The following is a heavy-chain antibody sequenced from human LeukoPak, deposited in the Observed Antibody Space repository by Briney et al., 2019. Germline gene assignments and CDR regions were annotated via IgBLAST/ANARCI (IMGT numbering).Heavy chain of an antibody. Sequence: TSVRVSCKASGGTFSSYAISWVRQAPGQGLEWMGGIIPIFGTANYAQKFQGRVTITADESTSTAYMELSSLRSEDTAVYYCARGTDVVPAAIFDYWGQGTLVTVSS. CDR1: GGTFSSYA. J-gene: IGHJ4*02. CDR3: ARGTDVVPAAIFDY. V-gene: IGHV1-69*13. D-gene: IGHD2-2*02. CDR2: IIPIFGTA.